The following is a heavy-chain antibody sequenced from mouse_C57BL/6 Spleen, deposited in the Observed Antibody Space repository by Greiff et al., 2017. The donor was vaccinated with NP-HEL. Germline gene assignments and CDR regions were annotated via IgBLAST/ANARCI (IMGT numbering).Heavy chain of an antibody. V-gene: IGHV7-3*01. CDR3: ARCYGNSYFDY. CDR2: IRNKANGYTT. D-gene: IGHD2-1*01. Sequence: EVKVEESGGGLVQPGGSLSLSCAASGFTFTDYYMSWVRQPPGKALEWLGFIRNKANGYTTEYSASVKGRFTISRDNSQSILYLPMNALRAEDSATYYCARCYGNSYFDYWGQGTTLTVSS. CDR1: GFTFTDYY. J-gene: IGHJ2*01.